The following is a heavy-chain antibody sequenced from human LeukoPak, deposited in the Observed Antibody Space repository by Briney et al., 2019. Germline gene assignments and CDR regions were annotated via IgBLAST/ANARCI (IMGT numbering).Heavy chain of an antibody. CDR2: IGVNSGDT. D-gene: IGHD3-3*01. CDR3: ARRRGEWLPVNDY. V-gene: IGHV1-8*03. CDR1: GYTFTTYD. J-gene: IGHJ4*02. Sequence: ASVRVSCKASGYTFTTYDINWVRQAPGQGLEWMGWIGVNSGDTGYAQKFQGRVTISRDTPISTVYMEMSSLRSEDSAVYYCARRRGEWLPVNDYWGQGTLVTVSS.